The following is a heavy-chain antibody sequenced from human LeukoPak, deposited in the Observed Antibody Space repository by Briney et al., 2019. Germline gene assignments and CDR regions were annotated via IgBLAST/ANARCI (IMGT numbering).Heavy chain of an antibody. CDR3: ARAPGGFHGDYSPIAY. Sequence: GGSLRLSCAAAGFTFNNYAMSWVRQAPGKGLKWVSGISSGGSTYYADSVKGRFTISRDNSQNTLYLQMNSLRADETAIYYCARAPGGFHGDYSPIAYWGQGTLVAVSS. V-gene: IGHV3-23*01. CDR1: GFTFNNYA. CDR2: ISSGGST. J-gene: IGHJ4*02. D-gene: IGHD4-17*01.